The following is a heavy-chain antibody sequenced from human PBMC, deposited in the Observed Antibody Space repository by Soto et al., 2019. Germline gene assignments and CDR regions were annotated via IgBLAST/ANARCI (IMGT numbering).Heavy chain of an antibody. CDR3: AREWSGNSPFGYFDY. CDR2: IIPIFGTA. Sequence: QVQLVQSGAEVKKPGSSVKFSCKASGGTFSSYAISWVRQAPGQGLEWMGGIIPIFGTANYAQKFQGRVTITADESTSTAYMELSSLRSEDTAVYYCAREWSGNSPFGYFDYWGQGTLVTVSS. D-gene: IGHD3-3*01. J-gene: IGHJ4*02. V-gene: IGHV1-69*12. CDR1: GGTFSSYA.